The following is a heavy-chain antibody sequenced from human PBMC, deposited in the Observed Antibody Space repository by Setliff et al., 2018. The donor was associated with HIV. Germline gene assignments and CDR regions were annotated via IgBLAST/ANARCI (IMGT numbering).Heavy chain of an antibody. CDR2: IYHSGST. V-gene: IGHV4-4*02. CDR1: GVSISNW. D-gene: IGHD6-6*01. Sequence: SETLSLTCTVSGVSISNWWSWVRQPPGKGLEWIGEIYHSGSTNYNPSLKSRVTISVDKSKNQFSLKLSSVTAADTAVYYCARDPMYSSSGGLFDYWGQGTLVTVSS. J-gene: IGHJ4*02. CDR3: ARDPMYSSSGGLFDY.